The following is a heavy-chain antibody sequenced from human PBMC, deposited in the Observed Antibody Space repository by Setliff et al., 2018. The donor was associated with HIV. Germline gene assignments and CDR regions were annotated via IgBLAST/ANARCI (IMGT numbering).Heavy chain of an antibody. D-gene: IGHD3-10*01. Sequence: ASVKVSCKASEYRFIGYYIHWVRQAPGQGPEWMGWINPKSGATTYAQKFQGRVTMTRNTSVNTAYMELSSLRSEDTAVYYCARAQFYYASGSFYPSDYHYYMDVWGKGTTVTVSS. CDR3: ARAQFYYASGSFYPSDYHYYMDV. CDR2: INPKSGAT. V-gene: IGHV1-8*02. J-gene: IGHJ6*03. CDR1: EYRFIGYY.